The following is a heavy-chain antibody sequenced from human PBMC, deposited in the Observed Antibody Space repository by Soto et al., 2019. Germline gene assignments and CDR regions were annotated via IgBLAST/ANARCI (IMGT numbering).Heavy chain of an antibody. CDR1: GFTFSSYA. J-gene: IGHJ4*02. Sequence: LRLSCAASGFTFSSYAMHWVRQAPGKGLEWVAVISYDGSNKYYADSVKGRFTISRDNSKNTLYLQMNSLRAEDTAVYYCASGIDYWGQGTLVTVSS. CDR2: ISYDGSNK. V-gene: IGHV3-30-3*01. CDR3: ASGIDY.